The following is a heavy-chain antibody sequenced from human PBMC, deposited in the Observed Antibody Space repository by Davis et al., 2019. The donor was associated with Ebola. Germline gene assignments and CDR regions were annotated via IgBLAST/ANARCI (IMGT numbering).Heavy chain of an antibody. D-gene: IGHD3-22*01. J-gene: IGHJ3*02. CDR3: ARDRYYYDSSGYRNI. CDR1: GFTVSSNY. CDR2: IYSGGST. Sequence: GESLKISCAASGFTVSSNYMSWVRQAPGKGLEWVSVIYSGGSTYYADSVKGRFTISRDNAKNSLYLQMNSLRDEDTAVYYCARDRYYYDSSGYRNIWGQGTMVTVSS. V-gene: IGHV3-53*01.